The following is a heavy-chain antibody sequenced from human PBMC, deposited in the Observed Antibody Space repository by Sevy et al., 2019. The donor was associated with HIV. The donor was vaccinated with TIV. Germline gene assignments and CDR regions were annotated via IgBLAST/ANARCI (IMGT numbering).Heavy chain of an antibody. V-gene: IGHV3-13*01. Sequence: GGSLRLSCAASGFTFSSYDMHWVRQATGKGLEWVSAIGTAGDTYYPGSVKGRFTISRENAKNSLYLQMNSLRAGDTAVYYCARVARHYYYYYMDVWGKGTTVTVSS. CDR3: ARVARHYYYYYMDV. D-gene: IGHD3-3*02. J-gene: IGHJ6*03. CDR2: IGTAGDT. CDR1: GFTFSSYD.